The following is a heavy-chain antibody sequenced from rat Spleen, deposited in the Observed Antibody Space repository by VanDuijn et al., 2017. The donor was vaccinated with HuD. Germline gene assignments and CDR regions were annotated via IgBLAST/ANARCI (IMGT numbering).Heavy chain of an antibody. CDR2: ITNTGGST. Sequence: EVQLVESGGGLVQPGRSLKLSCVASGFTFNNYWMTWIRQAPGKGLEWVASITNTGGSTYYPDSVKGRFTISRDNAKSTLYLQMNSLRSEDTATYYCTRRIAAISLFDYWGQGVMVTVSS. CDR3: TRRIAAISLFDY. V-gene: IGHV5-31*01. D-gene: IGHD1-2*01. CDR1: GFTFNNYW. J-gene: IGHJ2*01.